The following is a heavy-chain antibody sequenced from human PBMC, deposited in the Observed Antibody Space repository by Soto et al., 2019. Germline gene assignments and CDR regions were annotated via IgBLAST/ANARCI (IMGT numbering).Heavy chain of an antibody. CDR3: ARDLGYYYDSSGYLDV. J-gene: IGHJ4*02. CDR2: IYYSGST. D-gene: IGHD3-22*01. V-gene: IGHV4-59*01. Sequence: SETLSLTCTVSGGSISSYYWSWIRQPPGKGLEWIGYIYYSGSTNYNPSLKSRVTISVDTSKNQFSLKLSSVTAADTAVYYCARDLGYYYDSSGYLDVWGQGTLVTVS. CDR1: GGSISSYY.